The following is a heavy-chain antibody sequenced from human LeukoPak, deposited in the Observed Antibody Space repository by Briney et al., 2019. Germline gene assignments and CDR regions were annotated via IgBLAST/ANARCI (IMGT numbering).Heavy chain of an antibody. J-gene: IGHJ4*02. V-gene: IGHV3-74*01. CDR2: INSDGSST. CDR3: ARYYYSSGNPFDY. CDR1: GFTFSSYW. Sequence: GGSLRLSCAASGFTFSSYWMSWVRQAPGKGLVWVSRINSDGSSTSYADSVKGRFTISRDNAKNTLFLQMNSLRAEDTAVYYCARYYYSSGNPFDYWGQGALVTVSS. D-gene: IGHD3-10*01.